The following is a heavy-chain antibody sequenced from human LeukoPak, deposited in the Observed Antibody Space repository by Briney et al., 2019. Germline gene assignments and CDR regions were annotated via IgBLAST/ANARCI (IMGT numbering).Heavy chain of an antibody. CDR2: IYHSGST. Sequence: SETLSLTCTVSGYSISSGYYWGWIQQPPGKGLEWIGSIYHSGSTYYNPSLKSRVTISVDTSKNQFSLKLGSVTAADTAVYYCASGASLPYHFDYWGQGTLVTVSS. V-gene: IGHV4-38-2*02. CDR1: GYSISSGYY. J-gene: IGHJ4*02. D-gene: IGHD3-16*02. CDR3: ASGASLPYHFDY.